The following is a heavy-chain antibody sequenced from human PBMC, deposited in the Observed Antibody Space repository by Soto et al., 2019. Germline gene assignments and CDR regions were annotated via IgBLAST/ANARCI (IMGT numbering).Heavy chain of an antibody. J-gene: IGHJ4*02. Sequence: EVQLAESGGGLVQPGGSLRLSCAASGFTCSDHYMDWVRQAPGKGLEWVGRSRDKVHSHTTEYAASVKGRFTISIGDSENSLYLQMNSLKTEDTAVYYCARGVVSTGYFDYCGQGTLVTVSS. V-gene: IGHV3-72*01. D-gene: IGHD5-12*01. CDR3: ARGVVSTGYFDY. CDR1: GFTCSDHY. CDR2: SRDKVHSHTT.